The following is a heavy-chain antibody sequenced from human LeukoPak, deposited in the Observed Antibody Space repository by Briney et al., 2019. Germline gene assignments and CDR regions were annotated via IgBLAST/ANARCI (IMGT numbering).Heavy chain of an antibody. CDR2: IYSGGGT. CDR1: GFSVTSNY. J-gene: IGHJ4*02. Sequence: QPGGSLRLSCSASGFSVTSNYMSWVRQAPGKGLQWVSVIYSGGGTDYAGSVRGRFTISRDNSKNMLHLQMDNLRAEDTAVYYCARGFHFYASGTYSGAFDYWGQGTLVTVSS. V-gene: IGHV3-53*01. CDR3: ARGFHFYASGTYSGAFDY. D-gene: IGHD3-10*01.